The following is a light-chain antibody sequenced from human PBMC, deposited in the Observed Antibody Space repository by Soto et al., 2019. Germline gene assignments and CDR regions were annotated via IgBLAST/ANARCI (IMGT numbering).Light chain of an antibody. V-gene: IGKV3-15*01. Sequence: EIVMTQSPATLSVSPGERATLSCRASQSVSSNLAWSQQKPGQAPRLLIYGASTRATGITARFSGSGSGTEFNLAISSLQSEDFAVYYCQHYNNWPRTFGQGTKVDIK. CDR2: GAS. CDR3: QHYNNWPRT. CDR1: QSVSSN. J-gene: IGKJ1*01.